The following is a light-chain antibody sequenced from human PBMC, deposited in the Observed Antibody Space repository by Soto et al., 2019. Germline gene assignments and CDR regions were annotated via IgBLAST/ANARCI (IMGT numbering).Light chain of an antibody. J-gene: IGLJ1*01. CDR1: SSDIGGYNF. Sequence: QSALTQPPSASGSPGQSVTISCTGTSSDIGGYNFVSWYQHHPDKAPKLMIYEITKRPSGVPARFSGSKSDNTASLTVSGLQAEDEADYYCSTYAGSNNYVFGTGTKLTVL. CDR3: STYAGSNNYV. CDR2: EIT. V-gene: IGLV2-8*01.